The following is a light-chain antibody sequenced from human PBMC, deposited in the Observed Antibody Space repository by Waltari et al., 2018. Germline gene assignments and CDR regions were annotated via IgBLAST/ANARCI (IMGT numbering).Light chain of an antibody. CDR2: MVS. Sequence: DVVLTQSPLSLPVTLGQPASLSCGSSQTLVHSNGNNYVSWFQQRPGQSPRRLIYMVSNRESGVPDRFSGSGSGTDFTLKISRVEAEDVAIYYCMQATHWPWTFGQGTKVEIK. V-gene: IGKV2-30*02. J-gene: IGKJ1*01. CDR3: MQATHWPWT. CDR1: QTLVHSNGNNY.